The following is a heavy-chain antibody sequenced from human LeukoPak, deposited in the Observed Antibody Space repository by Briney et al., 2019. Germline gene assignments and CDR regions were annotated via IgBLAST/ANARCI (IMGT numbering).Heavy chain of an antibody. V-gene: IGHV1-46*01. D-gene: IGHD3-10*01. CDR1: GYTFLTSY. J-gene: IGHJ4*02. CDR2: INPNGGST. Sequence: ASVKVSCKPSGYTFLTSYILSGRQSPGHGPEWRGIINPNGGSTKYAQKFQGRVTMTSDKSKTTVYLELSSLRSDDTAVFYCARTVYGAGSYYISWGQGTLVTVSS. CDR3: ARTVYGAGSYYIS.